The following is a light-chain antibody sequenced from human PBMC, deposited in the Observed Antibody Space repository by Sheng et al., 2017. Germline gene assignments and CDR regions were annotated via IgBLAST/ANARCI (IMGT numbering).Light chain of an antibody. V-gene: IGKV2-28*01. CDR2: LGS. Sequence: DIVMTQSPVSLLVTPGEPASISCRSSQSLLYSNGYNYLDWYLQKPGQTPQLLIYLGSNRASGVPDRFSGSGSGTDFTLKISRVEAEDVGVYYCMQPLQTPWTFGQGTKLEIK. J-gene: IGKJ1*01. CDR3: MQPLQTPWT. CDR1: QSLLYSNGYNY.